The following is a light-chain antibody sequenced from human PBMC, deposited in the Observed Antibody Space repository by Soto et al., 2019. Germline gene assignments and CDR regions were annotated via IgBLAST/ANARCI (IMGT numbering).Light chain of an antibody. Sequence: QSVLTQPPSASGTPGQRVTISCSGSSSNIGSNIVNWYQQLPGTAPKLLIYTHNQRTSGVPDRFSGSKSGTSASLAISGLQSEDEADYFCAAWDDSLSGLVFGGGTKLTVL. J-gene: IGLJ2*01. CDR1: SSNIGSNI. CDR3: AAWDDSLSGLV. V-gene: IGLV1-44*01. CDR2: THN.